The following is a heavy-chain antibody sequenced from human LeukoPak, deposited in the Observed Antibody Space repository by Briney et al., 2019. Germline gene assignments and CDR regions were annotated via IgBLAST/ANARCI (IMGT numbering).Heavy chain of an antibody. CDR3: AKSVTTARYYYYGMDV. V-gene: IGHV3-23*01. D-gene: IGHD4-17*01. CDR2: ISGSGGST. Sequence: PGGSLRLSCAASGFTFSSYAMSWVRQAPGKGLEWVSAISGSGGSTYYADSVKGRFTTSRDNSKNTLYLQMNSLRAEDTAVYYCAKSVTTARYYYYGMDVWGQGTTVTVSS. CDR1: GFTFSSYA. J-gene: IGHJ6*02.